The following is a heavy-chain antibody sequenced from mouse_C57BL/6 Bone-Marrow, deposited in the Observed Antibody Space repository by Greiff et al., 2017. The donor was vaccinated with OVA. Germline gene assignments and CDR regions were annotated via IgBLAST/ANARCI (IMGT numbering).Heavy chain of an antibody. CDR1: GYTFTDYE. CDR3: TPNWAHYFDY. J-gene: IGHJ2*01. V-gene: IGHV1-15*01. D-gene: IGHD4-1*01. CDR2: IDPETGGT. Sequence: QVQLKESGAELVRPGASVTLSCKASGYTFTDYEMHWVKQTPVHGLEWIGAIDPETGGTAYNQKFKGKAILTADKSSSTAYMELRSLTSEDSAVYYCTPNWAHYFDYWGQGTTLTVSS.